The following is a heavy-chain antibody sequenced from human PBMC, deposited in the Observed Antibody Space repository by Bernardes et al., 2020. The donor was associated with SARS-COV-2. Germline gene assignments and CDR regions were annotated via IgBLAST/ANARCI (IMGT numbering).Heavy chain of an antibody. J-gene: IGHJ4*02. CDR2: IWSDGSNK. CDR3: TTDAGGSPFDY. CDR1: GFTFSRYG. Sequence: GGSLRLSCAASGFTFSRYGMHWVRQAPGKGLDGVAVIWSDGSNKIYADSVKGRFTLSRDNSKNMLYLQMSSLRAEDTAMYYCTTDAGGSPFDYWGRGTLVTVSS. D-gene: IGHD1-26*01. V-gene: IGHV3-33*01.